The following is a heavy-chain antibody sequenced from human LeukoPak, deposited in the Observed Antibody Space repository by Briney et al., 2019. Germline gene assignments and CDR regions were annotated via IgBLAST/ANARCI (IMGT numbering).Heavy chain of an antibody. Sequence: SGGSLRLSCAASGFTFSSYAMSWVRQAPGKGLEWVSAISGSGGSTYYADSVKGRFTISRDNSKNTLYLQKNSLRAEDTAVYYCAKYLFAKEPASRTDDYGDYGTSYYFDYWGQGTLVTGSS. D-gene: IGHD4-17*01. V-gene: IGHV3-23*01. CDR2: ISGSGGST. CDR1: GFTFSSYA. CDR3: AKYLFAKEPASRTDDYGDYGTSYYFDY. J-gene: IGHJ4*02.